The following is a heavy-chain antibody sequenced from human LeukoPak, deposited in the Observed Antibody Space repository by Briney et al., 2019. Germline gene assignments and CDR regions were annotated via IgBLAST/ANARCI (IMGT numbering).Heavy chain of an antibody. CDR1: GFTFSTYG. Sequence: GRSLRLSCAASGFTFSTYGMYWVRQAPGKGLEWVAIISYDGANKYYADSVKGRFIISRDNSENTLYLQMNSLRPEDTAVYYCAKSSSLYYDILTGWFSDYFDYWGQGTLVTVSS. V-gene: IGHV3-30*18. J-gene: IGHJ4*02. D-gene: IGHD3-9*01. CDR2: ISYDGANK. CDR3: AKSSSLYYDILTGWFSDYFDY.